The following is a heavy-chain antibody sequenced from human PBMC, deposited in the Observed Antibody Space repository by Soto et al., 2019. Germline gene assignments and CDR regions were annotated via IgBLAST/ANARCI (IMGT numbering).Heavy chain of an antibody. Sequence: EVQLVESGGGLIQPGGSLRLSCAGSGFTVSNNYMSWVRQAPGKGLEGVSVIYSGGYTAYGDSVKGRFTISRDNSKNTLYLQINSRSAHAPAVFSWATQPGGGGYWGQGTLVTVSS. J-gene: IGHJ4*02. CDR3: ATQPGGGGY. CDR1: GFTVSNNY. CDR2: IYSGGYT. D-gene: IGHD2-2*01. V-gene: IGHV3-53*01.